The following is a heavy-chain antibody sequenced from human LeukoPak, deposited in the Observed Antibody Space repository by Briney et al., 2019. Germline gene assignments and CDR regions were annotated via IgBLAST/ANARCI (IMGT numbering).Heavy chain of an antibody. J-gene: IGHJ4*02. V-gene: IGHV3-13*01. CDR3: ARWGSSGYYDY. Sequence: PGGSLRLSCAASGFTFSSYDMHWVRQATGKGLEWVSAIGTAGDTYYPGSVKGRFTISRENAKNSLYLQMNSLRAGDTAVYYCARWGSSGYYDYWGQGTLVTVSS. CDR2: IGTAGDT. CDR1: GFTFSSYD. D-gene: IGHD3-22*01.